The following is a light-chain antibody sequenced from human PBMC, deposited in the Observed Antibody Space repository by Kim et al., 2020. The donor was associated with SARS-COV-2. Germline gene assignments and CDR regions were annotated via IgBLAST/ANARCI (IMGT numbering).Light chain of an antibody. Sequence: APGKTATITCGGNNIGSENVHWYQQRPGQAPVLVIHYEDGRPSGIPDRFSGSKSGNTDTLTISRVEAGDEADYYCQVWGRSSDQVLFGGGTQLTVL. J-gene: IGLJ2*01. V-gene: IGLV3-21*04. CDR3: QVWGRSSDQVL. CDR1: NIGSEN. CDR2: YED.